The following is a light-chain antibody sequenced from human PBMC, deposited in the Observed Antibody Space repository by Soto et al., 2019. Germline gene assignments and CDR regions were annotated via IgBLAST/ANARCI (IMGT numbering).Light chain of an antibody. CDR3: QQYYNWPIT. V-gene: IGKV3-20*01. CDR1: QSVSSSY. Sequence: EIVLTQSPGTLSLSPGERATLSCRASQSVSSSYLAWYQQKPGQAPRLLIYGASNRATGIPDRFSGSGSGTDFTLTISRLEPEDFAVYYCQQYYNWPITFGQGTRLE. CDR2: GAS. J-gene: IGKJ5*01.